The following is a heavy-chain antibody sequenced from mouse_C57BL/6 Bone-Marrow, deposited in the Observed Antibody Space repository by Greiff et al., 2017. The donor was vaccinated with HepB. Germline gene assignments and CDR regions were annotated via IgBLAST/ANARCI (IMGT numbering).Heavy chain of an antibody. J-gene: IGHJ2*01. D-gene: IGHD3-2*02. V-gene: IGHV1-18*01. CDR1: GYTFTDYN. CDR2: INPNNGGT. CDR3: ARSVDSSGYRYFDY. Sequence: EVQLQQSGPELVKPGASVKIPCKASGYTFTDYNMDWVKQSHGKSLEWIGDINPNNGGTIYNQKFKGKATLTVDKSSSTAYMELRSLTSEDTAVYYCARSVDSSGYRYFDYWGQGTTLTVSS.